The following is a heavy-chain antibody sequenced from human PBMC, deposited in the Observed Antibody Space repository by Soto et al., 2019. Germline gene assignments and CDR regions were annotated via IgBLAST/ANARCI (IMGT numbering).Heavy chain of an antibody. CDR2: MNPNSGNT. D-gene: IGHD5-18*01. J-gene: IGHJ6*02. CDR1: GYTFTSYD. CDR3: ARSRTWIQLWLHSYYYYYGMDV. Sequence: ASVKVSCKASGYTFTSYDINWVRQATGQGLEWMGWMNPNSGNTGYAQKFQGRVTMTRNTSISTAYMELSSLRSEDTAVYYCARSRTWIQLWLHSYYYYYGMDVWGQGTTVTVSS. V-gene: IGHV1-8*01.